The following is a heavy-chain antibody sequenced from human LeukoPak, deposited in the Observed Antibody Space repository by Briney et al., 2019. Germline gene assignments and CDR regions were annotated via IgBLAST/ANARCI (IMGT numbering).Heavy chain of an antibody. Sequence: GESLKISCKGSGYSFTSYWIGWVRQMPGKGLEWMGIIYPGDSDTRYSPSFQGQVTISADKSISTAYLQWSSLKASDTAMYYCARHEDLRGYSYGDYYYYGMDVWGQGTTVTVSS. CDR2: IYPGDSDT. J-gene: IGHJ6*02. D-gene: IGHD5-18*01. CDR3: ARHEDLRGYSYGDYYYYGMDV. V-gene: IGHV5-51*01. CDR1: GYSFTSYW.